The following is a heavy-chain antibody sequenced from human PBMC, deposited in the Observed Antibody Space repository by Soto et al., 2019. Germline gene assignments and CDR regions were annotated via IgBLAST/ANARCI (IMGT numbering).Heavy chain of an antibody. CDR1: GFTFSSYA. D-gene: IGHD6-6*01. V-gene: IGHV3-23*01. Sequence: TGGSLRLSCAASGFTFSSYAMSWVRQAPGKGLEWVSAISGSGGSTYYADSVKGRFTISRDNSKNTLHLQMNSLRAEDTAVYYCAKSIGAARRGWFDPWGQGTLVTVSS. CDR2: ISGSGGST. J-gene: IGHJ5*02. CDR3: AKSIGAARRGWFDP.